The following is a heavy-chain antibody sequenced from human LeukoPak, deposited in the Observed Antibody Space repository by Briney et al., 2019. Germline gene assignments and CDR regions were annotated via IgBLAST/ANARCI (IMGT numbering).Heavy chain of an antibody. CDR2: MNPNSGNR. CDR3: ARPDLYYYYMDV. CDR1: GYTFTSYD. V-gene: IGHV1-8*01. Sequence: GASVKVSCKASGYTFTSYDINWVRQATGQGLEWMGWMNPNSGNRGYAQKFQGRGTMTRNTSISTAYMELSSMRSEDTAVYYCARPDLYYYYMDVWGKGTTVTVSS. J-gene: IGHJ6*03.